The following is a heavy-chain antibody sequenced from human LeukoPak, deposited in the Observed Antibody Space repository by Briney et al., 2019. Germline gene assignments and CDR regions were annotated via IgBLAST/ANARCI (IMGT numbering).Heavy chain of an antibody. CDR1: GFTFSSYS. J-gene: IGHJ4*02. V-gene: IGHV3-21*01. CDR3: ARVRGYSYSDY. D-gene: IGHD5-18*01. CDR2: ISSSSSYI. Sequence: GGSLRLSCAASGFTFSSYSMNWVRQAPGEGLEWVSSISSSSSYIYYADSVKGRFTISRDNARNSLYLQMNSLRAEDTAVYYCARVRGYSYSDYWGQGTLVTVSS.